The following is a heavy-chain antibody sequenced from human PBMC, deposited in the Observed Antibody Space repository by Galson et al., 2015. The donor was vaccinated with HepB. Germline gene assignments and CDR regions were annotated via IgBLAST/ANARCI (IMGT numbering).Heavy chain of an antibody. CDR2: IYYSGST. CDR3: ARGAAYYYDSSGYEMLPLDI. J-gene: IGHJ3*02. V-gene: IGHV4-31*03. Sequence: TLSLTCTVSGGSISSGGYYWSWIRQHPGKGLEWIGYIYYSGSTYYNPSLKSRVTISVDTSKNQFSLKLSSVTAADTAVYYCARGAAYYYDSSGYEMLPLDIWGQGTMVTVSS. CDR1: GGSISSGGYY. D-gene: IGHD3-22*01.